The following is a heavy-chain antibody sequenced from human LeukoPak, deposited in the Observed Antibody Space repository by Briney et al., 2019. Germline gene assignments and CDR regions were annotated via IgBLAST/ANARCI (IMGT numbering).Heavy chain of an antibody. CDR1: GFTFSRYW. CDR2: TSGSGISK. V-gene: IGHV3-23*05. Sequence: PGGSLRLSCVTSGFTFSRYWMSWVRQIPGRGLEWASSTSGSGISKDYADSVKGRFTISKDKSKNTLYLQMDNLRAEDTGVYFCARLPTFYYDSSGYHYDYWGQGTLVTVSS. CDR3: ARLPTFYYDSSGYHYDY. D-gene: IGHD3-22*01. J-gene: IGHJ4*02.